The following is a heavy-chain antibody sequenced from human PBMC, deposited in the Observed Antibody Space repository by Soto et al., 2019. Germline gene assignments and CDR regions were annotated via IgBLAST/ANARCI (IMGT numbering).Heavy chain of an antibody. CDR3: ARDPSNYLFYYYYFLAV. J-gene: IGHJ6*03. Sequence: GGSLRLSCAASGFTFSSYGMHWVRQAPSKGLEWVAVIWYDGSNKYYADSVKGRFTISRDNSKNTLYLQMNSLRAEDTAVYYSARDPSNYLFYYYYFLAVGGKGTTVTVSS. CDR1: GFTFSSYG. CDR2: IWYDGSNK. D-gene: IGHD4-4*01. V-gene: IGHV3-33*01.